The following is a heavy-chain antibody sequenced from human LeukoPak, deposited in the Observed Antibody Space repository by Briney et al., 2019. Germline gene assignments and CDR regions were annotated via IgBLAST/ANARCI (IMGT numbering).Heavy chain of an antibody. J-gene: IGHJ4*02. Sequence: GGSLRLSCAASGFSFSSFWMSWVRLAPGKGLEWVANIKQDGSNQQYVDSVKGRFTISRDNAKNSLYLQMTSLRAEDTAVYYCVRFSRSIPVVFWGQGTLVTVSP. V-gene: IGHV3-7*01. CDR2: IKQDGSNQ. CDR1: GFSFSSFW. D-gene: IGHD6-19*01. CDR3: VRFSRSIPVVF.